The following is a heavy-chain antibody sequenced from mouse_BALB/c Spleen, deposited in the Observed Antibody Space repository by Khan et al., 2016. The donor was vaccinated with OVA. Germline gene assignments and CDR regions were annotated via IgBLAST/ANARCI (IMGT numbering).Heavy chain of an antibody. CDR2: ISSGGSYT. CDR3: VRTAWGYFDY. V-gene: IGHV5-9-3*01. Sequence: EVQGVESGGGLVKPGGSLKLSCAASGFTFSSYAMSWVRQIPERRLEWVATISSGGSYTYYPDSVKGRFTISRDNARNTLYVQMSSLRSEDTAIYYGVRTAWGYFDYWGQGTTLTVSS. CDR1: GFTFSSYA. D-gene: IGHD1-2*01. J-gene: IGHJ2*01.